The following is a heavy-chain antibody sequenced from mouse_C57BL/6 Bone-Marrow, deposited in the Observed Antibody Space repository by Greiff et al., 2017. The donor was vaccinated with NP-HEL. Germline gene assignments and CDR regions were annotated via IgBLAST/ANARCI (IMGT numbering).Heavy chain of an antibody. CDR2: INPYNGGT. J-gene: IGHJ4*01. D-gene: IGHD1-1*01. CDR1: GYTFTDYY. CDR3: ARYYYGSMDY. Sequence: VQLQQSGPVLVKPGASVKMSCKASGYTFTDYYMNWVKQSHGKSLEWIGVINPYNGGTSYNQKFKGKATLTVDKSSSTAYMELNSLTSEDSAVYYCARYYYGSMDYWGQGTSVTVSS. V-gene: IGHV1-19*01.